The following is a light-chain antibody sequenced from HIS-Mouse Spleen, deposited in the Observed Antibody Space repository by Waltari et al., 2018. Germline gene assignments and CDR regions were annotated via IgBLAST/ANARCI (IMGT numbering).Light chain of an antibody. V-gene: IGKV3-15*01. Sequence: EIVMTQSPATLSVSPGERATLSCRASQSVSSNLAWYQQKPGQAPRLLLYGASTRATGIPAMFSGSGSGTEFTLTISSMQSEDFAVYYCQQYNNWPPYTFGQGTKLEIK. CDR1: QSVSSN. CDR3: QQYNNWPPYT. CDR2: GAS. J-gene: IGKJ2*01.